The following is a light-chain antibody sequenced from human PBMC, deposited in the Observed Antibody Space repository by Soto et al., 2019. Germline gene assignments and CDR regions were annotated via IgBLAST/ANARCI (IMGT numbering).Light chain of an antibody. Sequence: EIVMTQSPATLFVSPGDRAILSFRAGQGVTTNFAWYQQKSGQAPRLLIYGASDRATGIPARFSGSGSGTDFTLTISSLEPEDFAVYYCQQRGNWATFGPGTKVDI. CDR1: QGVTTN. CDR3: QQRGNWAT. CDR2: GAS. V-gene: IGKV3D-11*01. J-gene: IGKJ3*01.